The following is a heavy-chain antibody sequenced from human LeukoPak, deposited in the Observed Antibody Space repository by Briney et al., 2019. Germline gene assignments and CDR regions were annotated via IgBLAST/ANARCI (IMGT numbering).Heavy chain of an antibody. J-gene: IGHJ4*02. CDR3: ARGVGKKWEF. CDR2: INHDGTS. V-gene: IGHV4-34*01. D-gene: IGHD1-26*01. CDR1: VGSLSGYY. Sequence: SETLSLTCAVYVGSLSGYYWSWIRQPPGKGLEWIAEINHDGTSNYSPSLKSRVTISVGTSNNQVSLRMSSVTAADTAIYYCARGVGKKWEFGGQGTLVTVSS.